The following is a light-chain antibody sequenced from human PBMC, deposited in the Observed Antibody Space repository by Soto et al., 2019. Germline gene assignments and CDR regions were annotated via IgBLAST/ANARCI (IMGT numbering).Light chain of an antibody. V-gene: IGKV3-20*01. CDR2: DGS. J-gene: IGKJ1*01. CDR3: QQDGGSPRT. CDR1: LSISSKS. Sequence: EIGLTQSQGTLSLCQGDRATLSCRASLSISSKSLAWYQQKPGQAPMLFIYDGSNRAADIPDRFSGSGSGTDFTRAITRLESEDLAVYYCQQDGGSPRTFGRGTKVEIK.